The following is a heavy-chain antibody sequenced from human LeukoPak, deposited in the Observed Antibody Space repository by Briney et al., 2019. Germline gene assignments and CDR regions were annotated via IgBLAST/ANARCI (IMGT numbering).Heavy chain of an antibody. CDR3: AGGLVYWSGGSCYPPYGMDV. V-gene: IGHV4-34*01. Sequence: PSETLSLTCAVSGESFSGYYWSCIPHPPGKGREWIGEINHSGSTKYNPPLKSRVTISVDTSKSQFSMKLSSVTAADTAVYYCAGGLVYWSGGSCYPPYGMDVWGQGTTVTVSS. CDR1: GESFSGYY. CDR2: INHSGST. D-gene: IGHD2-15*01. J-gene: IGHJ6*02.